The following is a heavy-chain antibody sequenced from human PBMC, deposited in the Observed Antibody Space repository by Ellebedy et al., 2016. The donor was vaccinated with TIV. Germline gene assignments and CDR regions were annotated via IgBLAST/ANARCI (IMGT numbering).Heavy chain of an antibody. Sequence: GESLKISCAASGFTFSSYALSWVRQAPGKGLEWVSGFGVSGDTTYYVDSVKGRFTISRDNSKNTLYLQMNSLRPEDTAIYFCARGRSGTYIHHAFDYWGQGTLVTVSS. D-gene: IGHD1-14*01. CDR3: ARGRSGTYIHHAFDY. J-gene: IGHJ4*02. CDR1: GFTFSSYA. V-gene: IGHV3-23*01. CDR2: FGVSGDTT.